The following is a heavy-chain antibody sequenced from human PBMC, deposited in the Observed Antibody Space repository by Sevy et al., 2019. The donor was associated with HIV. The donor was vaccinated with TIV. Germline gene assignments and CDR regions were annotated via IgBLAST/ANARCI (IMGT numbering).Heavy chain of an antibody. J-gene: IGHJ6*02. V-gene: IGHV1-18*01. CDR2: ITAYKDNT. CDR1: GYTLNNYG. CDR3: TRVDPYYEFGDV. D-gene: IGHD3-3*01. Sequence: ASVKVSCKASGYTLNNYGISWVRQAPGQGLEWIGWITAYKDNTNYAQNFQGRVTMTTDTSTSTAYMELRSLRSDDTAVYYCTRVDPYYEFGDVWGQGTSVTVSS.